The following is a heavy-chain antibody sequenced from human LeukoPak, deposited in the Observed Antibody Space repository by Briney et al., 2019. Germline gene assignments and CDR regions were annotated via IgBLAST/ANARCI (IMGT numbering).Heavy chain of an antibody. CDR2: ITSSSTYI. Sequence: GGSLRLSCAASGITFSTYSMNWVRQAPGKGLEWVSSITSSSTYIYYADSVKGRFTISRDNAKKSLFLQMNSLRAEDTAVYYCARDRNYYDSSGYHRVDYWGQGALVTVSS. CDR3: ARDRNYYDSSGYHRVDY. D-gene: IGHD3-22*01. J-gene: IGHJ4*02. CDR1: GITFSTYS. V-gene: IGHV3-21*01.